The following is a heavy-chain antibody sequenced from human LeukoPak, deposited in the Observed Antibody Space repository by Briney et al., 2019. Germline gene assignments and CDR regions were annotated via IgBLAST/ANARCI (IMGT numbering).Heavy chain of an antibody. CDR3: AKEGYPQRNAEYFQH. J-gene: IGHJ1*01. CDR1: GLTFSSYG. D-gene: IGHD1-1*01. CDR2: ISYDGSNK. Sequence: RSLRLSCAASGLTFSSYGMHWVRQAPGKGLEWVAVISYDGSNKYYADSVKGRFTISRDNSKNTLYLQMNSLRAEDTAVYYCAKEGYPQRNAEYFQHWGQGTLVTVSS. V-gene: IGHV3-30*18.